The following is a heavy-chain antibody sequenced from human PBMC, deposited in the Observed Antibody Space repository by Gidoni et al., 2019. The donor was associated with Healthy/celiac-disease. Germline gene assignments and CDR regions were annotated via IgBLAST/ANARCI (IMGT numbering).Heavy chain of an antibody. J-gene: IGHJ6*02. Sequence: EVQLVESGGGLVQPGGSLRLSCAASGFTFSSYEMNWVRQAPGKGLEWVSYISSSGSTIYYADSVKGRFTISRDNAKNSLYLQMNSLRAEDTAVYYCARDRRPDYGDYFSRYYYYGMDVWGQGTTVTVSS. CDR2: ISSSGSTI. CDR3: ARDRRPDYGDYFSRYYYYGMDV. CDR1: GFTFSSYE. V-gene: IGHV3-48*03. D-gene: IGHD4-17*01.